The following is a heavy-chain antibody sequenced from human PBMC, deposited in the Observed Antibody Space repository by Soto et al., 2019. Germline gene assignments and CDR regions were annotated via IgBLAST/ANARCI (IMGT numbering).Heavy chain of an antibody. CDR3: AREVIVVVTAPAFDI. D-gene: IGHD2-21*02. V-gene: IGHV3-30-3*01. CDR2: ISYDGSNK. CDR1: GFTFSSYA. Sequence: GGSLRLSCAASGFTFSSYAMHWVRQAPGKGLEWVAVISYDGSNKYYADSVKGRFSISRDNSNNTLYLQMNSLRAEDTAVYYCAREVIVVVTAPAFDIWGQGTMVTVSS. J-gene: IGHJ3*02.